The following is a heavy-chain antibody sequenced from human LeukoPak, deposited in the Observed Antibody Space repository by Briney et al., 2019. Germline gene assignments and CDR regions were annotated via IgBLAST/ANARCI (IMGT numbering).Heavy chain of an antibody. D-gene: IGHD5-12*01. CDR2: IYYSGST. J-gene: IGHJ4*02. CDR3: ARDSSGYDVMYYFDY. V-gene: IGHV4-61*01. CDR1: GGSVSSGSYY. Sequence: SETLSLTCTVSGGSVSSGSYYWSWIRQPPGKGLEWIGYIYYSGSTNYNPSLKSRVTISVDTSKNQFSLNLSSVTAADTAVYYCARDSSGYDVMYYFDYWGQGTLVTVSS.